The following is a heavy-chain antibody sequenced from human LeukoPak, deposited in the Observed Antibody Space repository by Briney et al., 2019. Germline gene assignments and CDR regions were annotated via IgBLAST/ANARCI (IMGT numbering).Heavy chain of an antibody. J-gene: IGHJ4*02. CDR3: VRDQWNWGSGIYYFDY. CDR2: IIPIFGTA. CDR1: GGTFSSYA. D-gene: IGHD7-27*01. Sequence: SVKVSCKASGGTFSSYAISWVRQAPGQGLEWMGGIIPIFGTANYAQKFQGRVTITADESTSTAYMELSSLRSEDTAVYYCVRDQWNWGSGIYYFDYWGQGTLVTVSS. V-gene: IGHV1-69*13.